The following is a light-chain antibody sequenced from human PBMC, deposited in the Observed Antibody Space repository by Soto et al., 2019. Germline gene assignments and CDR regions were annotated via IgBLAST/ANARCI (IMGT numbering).Light chain of an antibody. CDR3: QQYNSYSRYT. V-gene: IGKV1-5*03. CDR1: QSISSG. CDR2: KAS. Sequence: DIQMTQSPSTLSASVGDRVTITCRASQSISSGLAWYQQKPGKAPKLLIYKASSLKSGVPSRFSGSGSGTEFTLTISSLQPDDFATYYCQQYNSYSRYTFGQGTKLEIK. J-gene: IGKJ2*01.